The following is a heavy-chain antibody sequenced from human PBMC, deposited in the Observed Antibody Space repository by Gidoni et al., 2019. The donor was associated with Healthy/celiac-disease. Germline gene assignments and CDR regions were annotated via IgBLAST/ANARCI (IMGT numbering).Heavy chain of an antibody. V-gene: IGHV3-15*01. CDR2: IKRKTDGFTT. CDR3: TTDKGPIVYSSSSRGYYYYYGMDV. D-gene: IGHD6-6*01. CDR1: GFTFSNAW. Sequence: EVQLVESGGGLVKPGGSLRLSCAASGFTFSNAWMSWVRQAQGKGLEWVCRIKRKTDGFTTDYAAPVKGRFTISRDDSKNTLYLQMNSLKTEDTAVYYCTTDKGPIVYSSSSRGYYYYYGMDVWGQGTTVTVSS. J-gene: IGHJ6*02.